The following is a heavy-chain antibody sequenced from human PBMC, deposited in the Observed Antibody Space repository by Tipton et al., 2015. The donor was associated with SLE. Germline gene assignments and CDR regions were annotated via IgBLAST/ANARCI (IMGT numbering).Heavy chain of an antibody. J-gene: IGHJ2*01. D-gene: IGHD2-21*02. Sequence: TLSLTCTVSGGSISNYHWSWIRQPPGKGLEWIGYIYHSGTTNYNPSLKSRITISVDTSKNQFSLDLSSVTAADTAVYYCARLTVTPHWYFDLWGRGTPVTVSS. CDR1: GGSISNYH. CDR2: IYHSGTT. V-gene: IGHV4-59*08. CDR3: ARLTVTPHWYFDL.